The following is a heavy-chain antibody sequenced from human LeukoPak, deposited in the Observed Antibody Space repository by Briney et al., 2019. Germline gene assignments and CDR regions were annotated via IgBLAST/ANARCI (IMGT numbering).Heavy chain of an antibody. CDR2: IYPGDSDT. J-gene: IGHJ4*02. CDR1: GYSFTTYW. Sequence: GESLKISCKGSGYSFTTYWIGWVRQMPGKGLEWMGIIYPGDSDTRYSPSFQGQVTISADKSISTAYLQWSSLKASDTAMYYCARRCVSGTFYNPPCLWGQGTLVTVSS. D-gene: IGHD3-10*01. CDR3: ARRCVSGTFYNPPCL. V-gene: IGHV5-51*01.